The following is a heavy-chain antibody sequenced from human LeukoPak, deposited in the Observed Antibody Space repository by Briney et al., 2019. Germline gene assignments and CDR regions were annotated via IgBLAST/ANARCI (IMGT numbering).Heavy chain of an antibody. V-gene: IGHV4-39*01. CDR1: GASISSSSSY. CDR3: ARQDGVVTAIPLIFFDY. CDR2: ISYSGST. Sequence: SETLSLTCTVSGASISSSSSYWGWIRQPPGKGLEWIGSISYSGSTYYNPSLKSRVTISVDTSKNQFSPKLTSVTAADTAVYYCARQDGVVTAIPLIFFDYWGQGTLVTVSS. D-gene: IGHD2-21*02. J-gene: IGHJ4*02.